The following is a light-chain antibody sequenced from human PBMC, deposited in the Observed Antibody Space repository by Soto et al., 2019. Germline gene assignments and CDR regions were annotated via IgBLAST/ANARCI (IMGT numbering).Light chain of an antibody. J-gene: IGKJ1*01. CDR3: QHYNSYSEA. V-gene: IGKV3-15*01. CDR1: QTVSRH. Sequence: EIVMTQSPGTLSVSPGERATLSCRASQTVSRHLAWYQQKPGQAPRLLIYEASTLKSGVPSRFSGSGSGTEFTLTISSLQPDDFATYYCQHYNSYSEAFGQGTKVDIK. CDR2: EAS.